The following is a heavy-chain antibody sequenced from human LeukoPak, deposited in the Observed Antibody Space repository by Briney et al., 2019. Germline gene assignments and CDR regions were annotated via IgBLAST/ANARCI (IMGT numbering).Heavy chain of an antibody. J-gene: IGHJ5*02. Sequence: KASETLSLTCAAYGGSFSGYYWSWIRQPPGKGLEWIGEINHSGSTNYNPSLKSRVTISVDTSKNQFSLKLSSVTAADTAVYYCARGKIVVVPAARNWFDPWGQGTLVTVSS. CDR3: ARGKIVVVPAARNWFDP. V-gene: IGHV4-34*01. CDR1: GGSFSGYY. CDR2: INHSGST. D-gene: IGHD2-2*01.